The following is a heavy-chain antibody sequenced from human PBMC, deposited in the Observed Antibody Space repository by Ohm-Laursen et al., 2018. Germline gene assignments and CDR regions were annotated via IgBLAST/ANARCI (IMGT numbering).Heavy chain of an antibody. J-gene: IGHJ4*02. CDR2: IHHSGST. D-gene: IGHD5-18*01. CDR1: GYSISSGYY. CDR3: ARTVDTAMAYFDY. V-gene: IGHV4-38-2*01. Sequence: GTLSLTCVVSGYSISSGYYWGWIRQPPGRGLEWIGSIHHSGSTHHNPSLESRVTISVHTSKNQFSLRLTSVTAADTAVYYCARTVDTAMAYFDYWGQGTLVTVSS.